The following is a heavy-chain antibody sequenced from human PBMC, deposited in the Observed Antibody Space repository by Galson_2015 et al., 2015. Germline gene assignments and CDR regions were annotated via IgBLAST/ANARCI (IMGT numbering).Heavy chain of an antibody. CDR2: IIPIFGTA. J-gene: IGHJ3*02. CDR3: ARGVPSCSGGSCYPAGAFDI. D-gene: IGHD2-15*01. CDR1: GGTFSSYA. Sequence: SVKVSCKASGGTFSSYAISWVRQAPGQELEWMGGIIPIFGTANYAQKFQGRVTITADESTSTAYMELSSLRSEDTAVYYCARGVPSCSGGSCYPAGAFDIWGQGTMVTVSS. V-gene: IGHV1-69*13.